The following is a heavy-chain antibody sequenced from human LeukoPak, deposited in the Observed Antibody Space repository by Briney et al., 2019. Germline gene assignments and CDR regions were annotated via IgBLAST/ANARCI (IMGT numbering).Heavy chain of an antibody. V-gene: IGHV3-11*04. CDR2: ISSSGSTI. J-gene: IGHJ3*02. CDR3: ASRGALYCSSTSCAFDI. D-gene: IGHD2-2*01. CDR1: GFTFSDYY. Sequence: GGSLRLSCAASGFTFSDYYMSWIRQAPGKGLEWVSYISSSGSTIYYADSVKGRFTISRDNAKNSLYLQMNSLRAEDTAGYYCASRGALYCSSTSCAFDIWGQGTMVTVSS.